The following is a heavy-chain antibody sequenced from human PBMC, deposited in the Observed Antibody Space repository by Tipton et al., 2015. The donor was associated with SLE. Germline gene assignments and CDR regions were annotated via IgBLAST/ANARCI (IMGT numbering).Heavy chain of an antibody. Sequence: QSGAEVKKPGSSVKVSCKASGGTFSNYAINWVRQAPGQGLEWMGGIPPMFTRAKYAQKFQGRVTITTDDSTSTAYMELSSLRSDDTAVYYCARRLSSGWYGDYYYMDAWGKGTTVTVSS. D-gene: IGHD6-19*01. CDR3: ARRLSSGWYGDYYYMDA. CDR2: IPPMFTRA. CDR1: GGTFSNYA. V-gene: IGHV1-69*05. J-gene: IGHJ6*03.